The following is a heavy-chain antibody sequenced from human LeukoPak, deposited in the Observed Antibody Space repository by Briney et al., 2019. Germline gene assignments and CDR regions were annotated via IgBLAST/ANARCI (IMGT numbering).Heavy chain of an antibody. CDR3: AKVNGRPY. CDR2: ISNSGYI. J-gene: IGHJ4*02. CDR1: GFTFSSYA. Sequence: GSLRLFCAASGFTFSSYAMSWVRQTPGKGLEWVSSISNSGYIYYADSVKGRFTISRDNSRNTLYLQMNSLRAEDTAVYYCAKVNGRPYWGQGTLVTVSS. V-gene: IGHV3-23*01. D-gene: IGHD1-26*01.